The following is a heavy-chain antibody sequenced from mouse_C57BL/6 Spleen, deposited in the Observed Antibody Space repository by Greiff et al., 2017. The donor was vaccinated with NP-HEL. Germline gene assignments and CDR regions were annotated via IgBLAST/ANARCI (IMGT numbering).Heavy chain of an antibody. J-gene: IGHJ2*01. CDR1: GYTFTSYW. CDR3: SRSYYGSSQPHY. V-gene: IGHV1-53*01. Sequence: VQLQQSGTELVKPGASVKLSCKASGYTFTSYWMHWVKQRPGQGLEWIGNINPSNGGTNYNEKFKSKATLTVDKSSSTAYMQLSSLTSADSAVYSWSRSYYGSSQPHYWGQGTTLTVSS. D-gene: IGHD1-1*01. CDR2: INPSNGGT.